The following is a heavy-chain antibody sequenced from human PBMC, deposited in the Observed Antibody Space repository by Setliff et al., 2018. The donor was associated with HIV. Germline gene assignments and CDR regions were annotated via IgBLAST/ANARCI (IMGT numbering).Heavy chain of an antibody. CDR2: IYYSGST. CDR3: AGCIIGTTHWFDP. D-gene: IGHD1-20*01. V-gene: IGHV4-59*11. J-gene: IGHJ5*02. CDR1: GGSISSHY. Sequence: SETLSLTCTVSGGSISSHYWSWIRQPPGKRLEWIGYIYYSGSTNYNPSLKSRVTISVDTSKNQFSLKLSSVTAADTAVYYCAGCIIGTTHWFDPWGQGTLVTVSS.